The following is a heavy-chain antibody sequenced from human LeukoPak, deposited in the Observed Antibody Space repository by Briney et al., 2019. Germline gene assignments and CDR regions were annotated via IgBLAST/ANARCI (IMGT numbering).Heavy chain of an antibody. CDR2: IYCDGSKT. V-gene: IGHV5-51*01. D-gene: IGHD1-26*01. CDR3: ATTYSGSYYGEFDY. J-gene: IGHJ4*02. Sequence: GESLKISCQGSGYIFTDFWIGWVRQMPGKGLEWMAIIYCDGSKTIYSPSFQTQVTISVDKSTNTAYLQWTSLKASDTAMYYCATTYSGSYYGEFDYWGQGTLVTVSS. CDR1: GYIFTDFW.